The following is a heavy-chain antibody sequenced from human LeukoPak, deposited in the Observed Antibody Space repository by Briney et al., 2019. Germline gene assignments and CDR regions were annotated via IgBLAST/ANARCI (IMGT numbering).Heavy chain of an antibody. D-gene: IGHD2-15*01. Sequence: SVKVSCXASGGTFSIYAISWVRQAPGQGLEWMERIIPIFGTANYAQKFQGRVTITTDESTSTAYMELSSLRSEDTAVYYCAGQKLGYCSGGSCPLLGYWGQGTLVTVSS. CDR1: GGTFSIYA. CDR2: IIPIFGTA. V-gene: IGHV1-69*05. CDR3: AGQKLGYCSGGSCPLLGY. J-gene: IGHJ4*02.